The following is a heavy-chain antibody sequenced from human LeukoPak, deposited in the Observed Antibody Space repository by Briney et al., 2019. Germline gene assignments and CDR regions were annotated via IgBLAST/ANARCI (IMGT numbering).Heavy chain of an antibody. CDR2: ISGSGAST. Sequence: PGGSLRLSCAVSGFTFSGYAMTWVRQAPGKGLEWVSAISGSGASTYYADSVKGRFIVSRDNSKNTLYLQMNSLRAEDTAVYYCVKDFLYNVVDHWGQGTLVTVSS. J-gene: IGHJ4*02. CDR3: VKDFLYNVVDH. D-gene: IGHD3-10*01. CDR1: GFTFSGYA. V-gene: IGHV3-23*01.